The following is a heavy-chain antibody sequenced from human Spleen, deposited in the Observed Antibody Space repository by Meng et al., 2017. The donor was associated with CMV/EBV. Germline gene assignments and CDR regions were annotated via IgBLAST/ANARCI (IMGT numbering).Heavy chain of an antibody. J-gene: IGHJ4*02. Sequence: ASGLNSDDYDMSRVRQAPGKGLEWVSGINWNGGNTDYGDSVKGRCTISRDNAKNSLYLQMNSLRAEDTAVYYCGKVNSNHYEGGIDYWGQGTLVTVSS. CDR1: GLNSDDYD. CDR3: GKVNSNHYEGGIDY. CDR2: INWNGGNT. V-gene: IGHV3-20*03. D-gene: IGHD4-11*01.